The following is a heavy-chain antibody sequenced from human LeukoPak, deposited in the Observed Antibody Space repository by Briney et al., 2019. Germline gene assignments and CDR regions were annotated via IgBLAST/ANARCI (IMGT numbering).Heavy chain of an antibody. Sequence: GGSLRLSCAASGFTFSIYSMNWVRQAPGKALEWVSYVSSTSSTIFYADSVKGRFTISRDNAKNSLYLQMNGLRAEDTAVYYCARDPSRFQDYYSYGMDVWGQGTTVTVSS. D-gene: IGHD3-16*01. CDR2: VSSTSSTI. V-gene: IGHV3-48*01. J-gene: IGHJ6*02. CDR1: GFTFSIYS. CDR3: ARDPSRFQDYYSYGMDV.